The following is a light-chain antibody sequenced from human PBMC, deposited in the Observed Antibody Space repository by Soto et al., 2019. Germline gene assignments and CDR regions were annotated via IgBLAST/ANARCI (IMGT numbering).Light chain of an antibody. J-gene: IGKJ4*01. CDR2: DAS. Sequence: EIVLTQSPATLSLSPGDRATLSCRASQSVGSYLGWYQQRPGQAPRLLIYDASNRATCIPARFSGSGSGTDVTLTISSLEPEDFAVYYCQQRSDWPSTFGGGTKVEIK. V-gene: IGKV3-11*01. CDR3: QQRSDWPST. CDR1: QSVGSY.